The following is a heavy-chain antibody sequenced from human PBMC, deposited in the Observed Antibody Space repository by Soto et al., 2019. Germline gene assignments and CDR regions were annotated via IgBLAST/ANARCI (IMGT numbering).Heavy chain of an antibody. CDR3: ARDWHDYGDYEGVGAFGI. CDR1: GGSISSGDYY. Sequence: SETLSLTCTVSGGSISSGDYYWSWIRQPPGKGLEWIGYIYYSGSTYYNPSLKSRVTISVDTSKNQFSLKLSSVTAADTAVYYCARDWHDYGDYEGVGAFGIWGQGTMVTVSS. J-gene: IGHJ3*02. D-gene: IGHD4-17*01. CDR2: IYYSGST. V-gene: IGHV4-30-4*01.